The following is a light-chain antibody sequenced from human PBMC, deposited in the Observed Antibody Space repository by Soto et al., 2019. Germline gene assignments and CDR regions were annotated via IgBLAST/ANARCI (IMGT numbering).Light chain of an antibody. V-gene: IGLV2-14*01. CDR2: EVS. CDR1: SSYVGGYNF. CDR3: SSYTSSSPIYV. Sequence: QSGLSHPASGSRSPGHSITISCTGTSSYVGGYNFVSWYQHHPGKAPQLMIFEVSNRPSGISYRFSGSKSGNTASLTISGLQAEDEDDYYCSSYTSSSPIYVFGTGTTVTVL. J-gene: IGLJ1*01.